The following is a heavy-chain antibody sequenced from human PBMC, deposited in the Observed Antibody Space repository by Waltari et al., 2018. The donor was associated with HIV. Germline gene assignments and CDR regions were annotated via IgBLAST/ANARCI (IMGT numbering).Heavy chain of an antibody. CDR2: CKPSRGGT. D-gene: IGHD6-6*01. J-gene: IGHJ4*02. CDR1: GYTFTGYY. V-gene: IGHV1-2*02. CDR3: ATALYSSSSAGSIDY. Sequence: QVQLVQSGAEVKKPGASVKVSCKASGYTFTGYYMHWVRQAPGQGLEWMGWCKPSRGGTNYSQKFPSRVTMTKEPSISTAYMELSRLRSDDTAVYYCATALYSSSSAGSIDYWGQGTLVTVSS.